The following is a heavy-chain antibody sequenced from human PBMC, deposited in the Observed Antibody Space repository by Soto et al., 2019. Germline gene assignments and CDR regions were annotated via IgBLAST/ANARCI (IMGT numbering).Heavy chain of an antibody. CDR2: INHSGST. V-gene: IGHV4-34*01. CDR1: GGSFSGYY. D-gene: IGHD3-22*01. CDR3: ASSLESSGYYSTYTRAPRRVKYFDY. Sequence: SETLSLTCAVYGGSFSGYYWSWIRQPPGKGLEWIGEINHSGSTNYNPSLKSRVTISVDTSKNQFSLKLSSVTAADTAVYYCASSLESSGYYSTYTRAPRRVKYFDYWGQGTLVTVSS. J-gene: IGHJ4*02.